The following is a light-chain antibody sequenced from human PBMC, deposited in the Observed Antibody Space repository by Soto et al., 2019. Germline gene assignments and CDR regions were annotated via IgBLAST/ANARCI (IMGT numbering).Light chain of an antibody. CDR3: HHYGGSLYT. CDR2: GAS. CDR1: QNVRSNY. Sequence: EIVLTQSPVTLSLSPGESATLSCRASQNVRSNYLAWYQQKPGQAPRLLIYGASNRATGVPDRFSGTGSGTDFTLTISRLAPEDFAVYYCHHYGGSLYTFGQGTKLEIK. J-gene: IGKJ2*01. V-gene: IGKV3-20*01.